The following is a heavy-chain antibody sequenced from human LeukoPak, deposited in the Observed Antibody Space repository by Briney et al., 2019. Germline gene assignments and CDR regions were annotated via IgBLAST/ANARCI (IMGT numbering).Heavy chain of an antibody. V-gene: IGHV4-61*01. Sequence: PSETLSLTCTVSGGSVSSGSYYWSWIRQPPGKGLEWIGYIYYSGSTNYNPSLKSRVTISVDTSKNQFSLKLSSVTAADTAVYYCAREDCSSTSCYEDYWGQGTLVTVSS. CDR2: IYYSGST. D-gene: IGHD2-2*01. J-gene: IGHJ4*02. CDR3: AREDCSSTSCYEDY. CDR1: GGSVSSGSYY.